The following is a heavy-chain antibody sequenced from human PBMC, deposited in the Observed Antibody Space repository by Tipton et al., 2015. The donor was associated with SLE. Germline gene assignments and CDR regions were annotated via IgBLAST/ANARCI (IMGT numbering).Heavy chain of an antibody. D-gene: IGHD3-10*01. CDR1: RGSFSGYY. Sequence: TLSLTCAVYRGSFSGYYWSWIRQPPGKGLEWIGSIYSSGITYFNPSLKGRPTISADTSKNQFSLKLSPVTAADAAVYYCARVWARVIISDLRTDYYLDVWGKGTTVTVSS. CDR2: IYSSGIT. J-gene: IGHJ6*03. V-gene: IGHV4-34*11. CDR3: ARVWARVIISDLRTDYYLDV.